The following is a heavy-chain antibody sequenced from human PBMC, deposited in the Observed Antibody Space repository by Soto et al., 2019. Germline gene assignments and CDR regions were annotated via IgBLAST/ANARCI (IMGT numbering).Heavy chain of an antibody. Sequence: SVKVSCKASGFTFTSSAVQWVRQARGQRLEWIGWIVVGSGNTNYAQKFQERVTMTRDISTSTAYMELSSLRSEDTAVYYCANSVRIAAAGSEDYGMDVWGQGTTVTVSS. D-gene: IGHD6-13*01. CDR2: IVVGSGNT. CDR1: GFTFTSSA. V-gene: IGHV1-58*01. J-gene: IGHJ6*02. CDR3: ANSVRIAAAGSEDYGMDV.